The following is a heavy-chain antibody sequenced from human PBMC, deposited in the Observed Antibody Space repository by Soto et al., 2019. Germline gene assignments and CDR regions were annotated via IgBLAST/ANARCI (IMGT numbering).Heavy chain of an antibody. J-gene: IGHJ3*02. CDR3: ARGNPTTYYYDSSGRYDAFDI. CDR2: ISSSSSYI. D-gene: IGHD3-22*01. V-gene: IGHV3-21*01. Sequence: GGSLRLSCAATGFTFSSYSMNWVRQAPGKGLEWVSSISSSSSYIYYADSVKGRFTISRDNAKNSLYLQMNSLRAEDTAVYYCARGNPTTYYYDSSGRYDAFDIWGQGTMVTVSS. CDR1: GFTFSSYS.